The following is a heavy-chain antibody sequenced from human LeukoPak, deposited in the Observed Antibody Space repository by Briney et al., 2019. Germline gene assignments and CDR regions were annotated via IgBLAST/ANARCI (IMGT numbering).Heavy chain of an antibody. V-gene: IGHV3-23*01. CDR2: VSTVGRT. CDR1: GFTFRSYG. D-gene: IGHD3-22*01. CDR3: ARGGDTSGHYYFEYFHH. Sequence: GGSLRLSCAASGFTFRSYGMNWVRQAPGKGLEWVSGVSTVGRTYYADSVKGRFTISRDNSKNTLYLQMNSLRAEDTAVYYCARGGDTSGHYYFEYFHHWGQGTLVAVSS. J-gene: IGHJ1*01.